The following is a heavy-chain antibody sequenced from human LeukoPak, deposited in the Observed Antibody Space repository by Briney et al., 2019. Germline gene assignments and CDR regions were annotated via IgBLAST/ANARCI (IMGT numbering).Heavy chain of an antibody. CDR1: GFTFSSYG. CDR2: IRYDGSNK. Sequence: GRSLRLSCAASGFTFSSYGMHWVRQAPGKGLEWVAFIRYDGSNKYYADSVKGRFTISRDNSKNTLYLQMNSLRAEDTAVYYCAKALSAWELLADYWGQGTLVTVSS. V-gene: IGHV3-30*02. CDR3: AKALSAWELLADY. J-gene: IGHJ4*02. D-gene: IGHD1-26*01.